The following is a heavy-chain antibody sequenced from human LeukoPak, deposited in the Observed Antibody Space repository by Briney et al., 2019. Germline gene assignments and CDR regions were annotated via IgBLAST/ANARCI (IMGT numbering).Heavy chain of an antibody. Sequence: GGSLRLSCAASGFTVSNNYMSWVRQAPGKGLEWVANIKQDGSEKYYVDSVKGRFTISRDNAKNSLYLQMNSLRAEDTAVYYCARVGGYDSSGYYRYYFDYWGQGTLVTVSS. V-gene: IGHV3-7*01. CDR1: GFTVSNNY. CDR3: ARVGGYDSSGYYRYYFDY. CDR2: IKQDGSEK. J-gene: IGHJ4*02. D-gene: IGHD3-22*01.